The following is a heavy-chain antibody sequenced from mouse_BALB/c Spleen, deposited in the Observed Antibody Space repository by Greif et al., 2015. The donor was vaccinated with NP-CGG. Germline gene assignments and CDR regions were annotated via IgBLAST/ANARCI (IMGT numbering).Heavy chain of an antibody. V-gene: IGHV5-4*02. CDR1: GFTFSDYY. CDR3: ARDGNYWYFDV. J-gene: IGHJ1*01. CDR2: ISDGGSYT. D-gene: IGHD2-1*01. Sequence: VQLKESGGGLVKPGVSLKLSCAASGFTFSDYYMYWVRQTPEKRLEWVATISDGGSYTYYPDSVKGRFTISRDNAKNNLYLQMSSLKSEDTAMYYCARDGNYWYFDVWGAGTTVTVSS.